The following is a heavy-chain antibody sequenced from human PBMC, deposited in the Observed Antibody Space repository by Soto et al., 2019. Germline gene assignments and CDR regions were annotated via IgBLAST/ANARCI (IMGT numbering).Heavy chain of an antibody. Sequence: QVQLVQSGAEEKKPGASVKVSCKASGYTFTSYAMHWVRQAPGQRLEWMGWINAGNGNTKYSQKFQGRVTITRDTSATRAYMEVSSLRSADTAVYYCARSIVVVTALDYWGQGTLVTVSS. CDR2: INAGNGNT. V-gene: IGHV1-3*05. D-gene: IGHD2-21*02. J-gene: IGHJ4*02. CDR3: ARSIVVVTALDY. CDR1: GYTFTSYA.